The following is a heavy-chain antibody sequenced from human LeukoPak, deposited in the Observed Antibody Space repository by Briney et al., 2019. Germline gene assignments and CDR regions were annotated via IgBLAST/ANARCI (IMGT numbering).Heavy chain of an antibody. J-gene: IGHJ4*02. Sequence: SETLSLTCTVSGGSISNSGFYWGWIRQPPGKGLEWIATIYYSGSTYYNPSLKSRVTMPVDTSKNQFSLNLSSVTAADTAVYYCARRIATDGSKFFDYWGQGTLVTVSS. CDR3: ARRIATDGSKFFDY. D-gene: IGHD6-13*01. CDR1: GGSISNSGFY. CDR2: IYYSGST. V-gene: IGHV4-39*01.